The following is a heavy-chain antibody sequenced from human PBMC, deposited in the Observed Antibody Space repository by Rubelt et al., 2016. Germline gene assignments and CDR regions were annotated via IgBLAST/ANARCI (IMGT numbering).Heavy chain of an antibody. D-gene: IGHD1-1*01. CDR3: ARTTGPIDG. J-gene: IGHJ4*02. CDR2: TYYRSKWSN. CDR1: GDSVSANSAA. Sequence: QVQLQQSGPRLVKPSQTLSLTCAISGDSVSANSAAWNWIRQSPSRGLEWLGRTYYRSKWSNEYAPSVKSRITCNPDRSKNQFSLRLNSGSAEETAVYDCARTTGPIDGWGQGTLVTVSS. V-gene: IGHV6-1*01.